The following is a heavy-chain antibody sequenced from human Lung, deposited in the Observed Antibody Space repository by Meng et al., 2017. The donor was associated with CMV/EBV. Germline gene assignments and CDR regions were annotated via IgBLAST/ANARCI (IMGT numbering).Heavy chain of an antibody. V-gene: IGHV4-59*01. CDR3: ARFDIDVEGYYGMDV. Sequence: SETLSLXXTVSGDSISTYYWNWLRQSPGKGLEWIGYISDSGSTNYNHSLKSPVAFSLDTSTNQFSLKLSSVTAADTAVYYCARFDIDVEGYYGMDVWGQGXTVTVSS. J-gene: IGHJ6*02. CDR2: ISDSGST. CDR1: GDSISTYY. D-gene: IGHD5-12*01.